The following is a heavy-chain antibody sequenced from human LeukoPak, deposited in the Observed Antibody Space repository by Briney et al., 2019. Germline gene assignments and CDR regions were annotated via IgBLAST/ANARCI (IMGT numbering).Heavy chain of an antibody. CDR3: ARRLVRIAAAGPTNWFDP. Sequence: PSETLSLTCAVSGDSISSGDYSWSWIRQPAGKGLESIGHISTSGSTNYNPSLKSRVTISVDTSKNQFSLKLSSVTAADTAVYYCARRLVRIAAAGPTNWFDPWGQGTLVTVSS. CDR1: GDSISSGDYS. V-gene: IGHV4-61*09. D-gene: IGHD6-13*01. CDR2: ISTSGST. J-gene: IGHJ5*02.